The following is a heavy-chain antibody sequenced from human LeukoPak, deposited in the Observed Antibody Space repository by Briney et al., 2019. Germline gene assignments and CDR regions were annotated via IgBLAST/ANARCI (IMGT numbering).Heavy chain of an antibody. V-gene: IGHV3-74*01. CDR3: ARDGRSGNFDK. Sequence: GGSLRLSCAASGFTFSSNAMSWVRQAPGKGLAWVSVIRSDGSITTYADSVKGRFTISRDTAKSTLYLQMNSLRAEDTAVYYCARDGRSGNFDKWGQGTLVSVSS. J-gene: IGHJ4*02. CDR2: IRSDGSIT. D-gene: IGHD1-26*01. CDR1: GFTFSSNA.